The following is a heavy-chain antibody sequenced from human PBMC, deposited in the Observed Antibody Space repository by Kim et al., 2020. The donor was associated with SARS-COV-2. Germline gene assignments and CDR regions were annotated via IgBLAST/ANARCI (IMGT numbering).Heavy chain of an antibody. Sequence: STSYAQKFQGRVTMTRDTSTSTVYMELSSLRSEDTAVYYCARDSHGGYSDWGQGTLVTVSS. CDR3: ARDSHGGYSD. D-gene: IGHD2-21*02. J-gene: IGHJ4*02. V-gene: IGHV1-46*01. CDR2: ST.